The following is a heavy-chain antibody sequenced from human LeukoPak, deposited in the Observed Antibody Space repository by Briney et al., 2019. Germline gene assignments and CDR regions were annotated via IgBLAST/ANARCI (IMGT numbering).Heavy chain of an antibody. CDR3: ATEGSQTSNYHRNTYYDY. CDR2: ISSGGGTK. CDR1: GFTFVNYA. V-gene: IGHV3-23*01. Sequence: GGSLRLSCAASGFTFVNYAMSWVRQAPGKGLEWVSVISSGGGTKYYADSVKGRFTVSRDDSKDTLYLQMDSLRAEDTAVYFCATEGSQTSNYHRNTYYDYWGRGTLVTVSS. J-gene: IGHJ4*02. D-gene: IGHD2/OR15-2a*01.